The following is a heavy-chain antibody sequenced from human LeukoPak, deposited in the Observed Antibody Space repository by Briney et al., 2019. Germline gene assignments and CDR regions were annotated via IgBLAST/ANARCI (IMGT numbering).Heavy chain of an antibody. Sequence: KASETLSLTCAVYGGSFSGYYWSWIRQPPGKGLEWIGEINHSGSTNYNPSLKSRVTISVDTSKNQFSLELSSVTAADTAVYYCARGGIAVARPLDYWGQGTLVTVSS. J-gene: IGHJ4*02. CDR3: ARGGIAVARPLDY. CDR2: INHSGST. CDR1: GGSFSGYY. D-gene: IGHD6-19*01. V-gene: IGHV4-34*01.